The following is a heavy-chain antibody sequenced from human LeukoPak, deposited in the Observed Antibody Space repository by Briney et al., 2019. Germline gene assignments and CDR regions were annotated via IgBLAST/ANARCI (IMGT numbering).Heavy chain of an antibody. CDR3: VSAYGGLLDY. CDR1: GFTFSAYE. J-gene: IGHJ4*02. Sequence: PGGSLRLSCAASGFTFSAYEMNWVRQAPGEGLEWLSYISGSGDTIYYAESVKGRFTISRDNAKNSLYLQMSSLRAEDTAVYYCVSAYGGLLDYWGQGTLVTVSS. D-gene: IGHD3-16*01. CDR2: ISGSGDTI. V-gene: IGHV3-48*03.